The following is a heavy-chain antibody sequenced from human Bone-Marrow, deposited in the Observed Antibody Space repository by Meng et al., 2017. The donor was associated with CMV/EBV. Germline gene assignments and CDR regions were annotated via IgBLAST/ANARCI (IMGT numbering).Heavy chain of an antibody. D-gene: IGHD1-26*01. CDR3: AKRVSSVGAISD. CDR2: IYSGGSST. V-gene: IGHV3-23*03. Sequence: GESLKISCAASGFTFSSYAMSWVRQAPGKGLEWVSVIYSGGSSTYYADSVKGRFTISRDNSKSTLYLQMNSLRAEDTAVYYCAKRVSSVGAISDWGQGTLVTVSS. CDR1: GFTFSSYA. J-gene: IGHJ4*02.